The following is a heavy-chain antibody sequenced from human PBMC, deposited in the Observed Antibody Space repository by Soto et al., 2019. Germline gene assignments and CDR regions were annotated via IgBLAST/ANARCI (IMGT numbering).Heavy chain of an antibody. CDR3: ATTVVTYDYYGMDV. CDR1: GYTFTSYG. J-gene: IGHJ6*02. CDR2: IIPIFGTA. V-gene: IGHV1-69*13. D-gene: IGHD4-17*01. Sequence: SVKLSCKASGYTFTSYGISWVRQAPGQGLEWMGGIIPIFGTANYAQKFQGRVTITADESTSTAYMELSSLRSEDTAVYYCATTVVTYDYYGMDVWGQGTTVTVSS.